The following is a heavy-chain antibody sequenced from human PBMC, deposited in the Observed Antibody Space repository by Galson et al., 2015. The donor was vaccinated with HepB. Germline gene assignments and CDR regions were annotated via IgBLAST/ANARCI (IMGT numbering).Heavy chain of an antibody. CDR3: ARDWGYGDYDAFDI. V-gene: IGHV3-48*01. CDR1: GFTFRSYS. CDR2: ISSNSSAK. J-gene: IGHJ3*02. D-gene: IGHD4-17*01. Sequence: SLRLSCAASGFTFRSYSMHWVRQAPGKGLEWVSYISSNSSAKYYADSVKGRFTISRDNAKNSLYLQVNSLRAEDTAVYYCARDWGYGDYDAFDIWGQGTMVTVSS.